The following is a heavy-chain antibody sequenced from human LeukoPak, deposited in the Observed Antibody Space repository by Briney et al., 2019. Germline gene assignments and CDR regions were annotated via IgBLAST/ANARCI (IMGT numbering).Heavy chain of an antibody. D-gene: IGHD6-19*01. Sequence: PGGSLRLSCAASGFTFSSYWMNWARQAPGKGLEWVASINHNGNVNYYVDSVKGRFTISRDNSKNTLYLQMNSLRAEDTAVYYCANRAGYSSGWYYFDYWGQGTLVTVSS. CDR3: ANRAGYSSGWYYFDY. V-gene: IGHV3-7*03. CDR1: GFTFSSYW. CDR2: INHNGNVN. J-gene: IGHJ4*02.